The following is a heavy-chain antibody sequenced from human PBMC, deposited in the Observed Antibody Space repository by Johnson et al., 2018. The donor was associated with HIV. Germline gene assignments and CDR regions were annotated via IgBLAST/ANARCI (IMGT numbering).Heavy chain of an antibody. CDR1: GFTFDDYG. D-gene: IGHD6-6*01. V-gene: IGHV3-20*04. CDR2: INWNGGST. CDR3: ARDGRGEQLVDQGDAFDI. Sequence: VPLVESRGGVARPGGSLRLSCAASGFTFDDYGMSWVRQAPGKGLEWVSGINWNGGSTAYGDSVKGRFTISRDNAKNSLYLQMNSLRAEDTALYFCARDGRGEQLVDQGDAFDIWGQGTMVTVSS. J-gene: IGHJ3*02.